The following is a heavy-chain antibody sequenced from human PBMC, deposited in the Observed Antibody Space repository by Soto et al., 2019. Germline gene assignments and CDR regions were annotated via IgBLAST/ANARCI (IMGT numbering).Heavy chain of an antibody. CDR3: ARQVAPVRGYSGYDTGKDYSYYGMDV. Sequence: SETLSLTCTVSGGSISSSSYYWGWIRQPPGKGLEWIGSIYYSGSTYYNPSLKSRVTISVDTSKNQFSLKLSSVTAADTAVYYCARQVAPVRGYSGYDTGKDYSYYGMDVWGQGTTVT. CDR1: GGSISSSSYY. D-gene: IGHD5-12*01. CDR2: IYYSGST. J-gene: IGHJ6*02. V-gene: IGHV4-39*01.